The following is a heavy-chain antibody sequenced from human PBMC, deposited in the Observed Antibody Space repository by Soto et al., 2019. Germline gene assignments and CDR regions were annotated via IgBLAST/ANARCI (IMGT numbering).Heavy chain of an antibody. Sequence: PSEPLSLPCTVSVDSPNICGYYWTWILQHPGKGLEWMGYIYYTEKTYYNPSLESRLTMSVDTSKNQFSLKLSSVTAADTGVYYCARDGSSTANWIDPWGQGTPVTVSS. J-gene: IGHJ5*02. CDR1: VDSPNICGYY. D-gene: IGHD2-15*01. CDR3: ARDGSSTANWIDP. V-gene: IGHV4-31*03. CDR2: IYYTEKT.